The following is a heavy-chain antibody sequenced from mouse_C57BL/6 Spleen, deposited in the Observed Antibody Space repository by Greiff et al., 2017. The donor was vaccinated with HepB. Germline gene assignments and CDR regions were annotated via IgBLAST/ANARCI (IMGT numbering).Heavy chain of an antibody. D-gene: IGHD1-1*01. CDR2: IYPGSGNT. J-gene: IGHJ2*01. CDR3: AREDITTVVAPWDYFDY. CDR1: GYTFTDYY. V-gene: IGHV1-76*01. Sequence: QVQLKESGAELVRPGASVKLSCKASGYTFTDYYINWVKQRPGQGLEWIARIYPGSGNTYYNEKFKGKATLTAEKSSSTAYMQLSSLTSEDSAVYFCAREDITTVVAPWDYFDYWGQGTTLTVSS.